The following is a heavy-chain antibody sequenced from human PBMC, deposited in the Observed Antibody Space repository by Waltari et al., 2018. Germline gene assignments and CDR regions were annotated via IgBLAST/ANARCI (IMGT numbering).Heavy chain of an antibody. CDR3: ARSVVTIPGES. CDR2: IKGDESEK. V-gene: IGHV3-7*03. D-gene: IGHD2-21*02. CDR1: GFNFRSYW. Sequence: VQLVESGGALVQPGKSLRLSCAASGFNFRSYWMSWVRQAPGKGPEWVANIKGDESEKYYVDSVRGRFTISRDNAKNILYLQMNWLRAEDTALYHCARSVVTIPGESWGQGTLVSVSS. J-gene: IGHJ1*01.